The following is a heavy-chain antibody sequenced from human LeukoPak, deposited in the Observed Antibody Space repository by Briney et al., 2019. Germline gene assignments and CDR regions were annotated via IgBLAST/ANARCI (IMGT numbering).Heavy chain of an antibody. D-gene: IGHD2-15*01. CDR3: ARGCGSDSSGGGCDY. Sequence: GGSLRLSCAASGFTVSSNYMSWVRQAPGKGLEWVSVIYSGGSTYYADSVRGRFTISRDNSKNTLYLQMNSLRAEDTAVYYCARGCGSDSSGGGCDYWGQGTLVTVSS. J-gene: IGHJ4*02. CDR1: GFTVSSNY. CDR2: IYSGGST. V-gene: IGHV3-66*01.